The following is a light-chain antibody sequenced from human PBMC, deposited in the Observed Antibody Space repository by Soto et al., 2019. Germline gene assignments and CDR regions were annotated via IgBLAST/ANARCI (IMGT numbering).Light chain of an antibody. CDR3: QHYGSSTWT. CDR1: QSVSSSY. V-gene: IGKV3-20*01. J-gene: IGKJ1*01. CDR2: GAS. Sequence: DIVLTQSPGPLSLSPGERATLSCRASQSVSSSYLAWYQQKPGQAPGLLIYGASSRATGIPDRFSGSGSGTDFTLTISRLEPEDFAVYYCQHYGSSTWTFGQGTKVEIK.